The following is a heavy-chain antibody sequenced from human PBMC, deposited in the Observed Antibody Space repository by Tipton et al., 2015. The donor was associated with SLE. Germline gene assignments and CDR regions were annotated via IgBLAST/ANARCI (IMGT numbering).Heavy chain of an antibody. CDR2: IYYSGST. CDR1: GGSISSYY. D-gene: IGHD1-26*01. V-gene: IGHV4-59*01. Sequence: TLSLTCTVSGGSISSYYWSWIRQPPGKGLEWIGYIYYSGSTNYNPSLKSRVTISVDTSKNQFSLKLSSVTAADTAVYYCAREVGGSYYDYYYYYMDVWGKGTTV. CDR3: AREVGGSYYDYYYYYMDV. J-gene: IGHJ6*03.